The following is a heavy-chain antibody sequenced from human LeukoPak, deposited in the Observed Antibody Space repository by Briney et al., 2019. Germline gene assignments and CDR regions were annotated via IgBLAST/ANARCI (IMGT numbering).Heavy chain of an antibody. CDR3: ARVLWQRWLQLGYYYMDV. CDR2: INHSGST. CDR1: NGSITSSTYY. J-gene: IGHJ6*03. D-gene: IGHD5-24*01. V-gene: IGHV4-39*07. Sequence: SSETLSLTCTVSNGSITSSTYYWGWIRQPPGKGLEWIGEINHSGSTNYNPSLKSRVTISVDTSKNQFSLKLSSVTAADTAVYYCARVLWQRWLQLGYYYMDVWGKGTTVTVSS.